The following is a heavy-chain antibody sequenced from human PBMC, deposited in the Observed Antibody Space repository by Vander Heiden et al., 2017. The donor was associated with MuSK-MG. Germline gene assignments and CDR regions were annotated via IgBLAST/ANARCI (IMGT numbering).Heavy chain of an antibody. CDR1: GFTFDDYA. V-gene: IGHV3-9*01. CDR3: AKDRSLSRYYDIPWDYFDY. CDR2: ISWNSGSI. Sequence: EVQLVASGGGLVQPGRSLRLSCAASGFTFDDYAMHWVRQAPGKGLEWVSGISWNSGSIGYADSVKGRFTISRDNAKNSLYLQMNSLRAEDTALYYCAKDRSLSRYYDIPWDYFDYWGQGTLVTVSS. J-gene: IGHJ4*02. D-gene: IGHD3-9*01.